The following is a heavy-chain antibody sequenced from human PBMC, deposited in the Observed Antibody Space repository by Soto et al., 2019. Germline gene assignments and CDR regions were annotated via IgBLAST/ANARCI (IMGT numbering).Heavy chain of an antibody. CDR1: GGSISSSSYY. D-gene: IGHD4-17*01. CDR2: IYYSGST. CDR3: ARLDSLTTVTNWFDP. V-gene: IGHV4-39*01. Sequence: SETLSLTCTVSGGSISSSSYYWGWIRQPPGKGLEWIGSIYYSGSTYYNPSLKSRVTISVDTSKNQFSLKLSSVTAADTAVYYCARLDSLTTVTNWFDPWGQGTLVTVSS. J-gene: IGHJ5*02.